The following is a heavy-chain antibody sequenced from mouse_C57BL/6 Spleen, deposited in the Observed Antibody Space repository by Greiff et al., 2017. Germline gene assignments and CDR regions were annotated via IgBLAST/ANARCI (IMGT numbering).Heavy chain of an antibody. CDR3: ARGQLGQGYYAMDY. Sequence: DVKLVESEGGLVQPGSSMKLSCTASGFTFSDYYMAWVRQVPEKGLEWVANINSDGSSTSYLDSLKSRFIISRDNAKNSLYLQMSSLKSEDTATYYCARGQLGQGYYAMDYWGQGTSVTVSS. CDR2: INSDGSST. D-gene: IGHD4-1*02. J-gene: IGHJ4*01. CDR1: GFTFSDYY. V-gene: IGHV5-16*01.